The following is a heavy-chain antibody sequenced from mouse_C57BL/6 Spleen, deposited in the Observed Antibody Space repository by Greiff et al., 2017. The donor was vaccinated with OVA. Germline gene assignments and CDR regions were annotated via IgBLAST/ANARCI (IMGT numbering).Heavy chain of an antibody. CDR1: GYTFTSYW. Sequence: QVQLQQPGAELVKPGASVKMSCKASGYTFTSYWITWVKQRPGQGLEWIGDIYPGSGSTNYNEKFKSKATLTVDTSSSTAYMQLSSLTSEDSAVYYCARGCSGYVRYAMDYWGQGTSVTVSS. CDR2: IYPGSGST. D-gene: IGHD3-2*02. V-gene: IGHV1-55*01. CDR3: ARGCSGYVRYAMDY. J-gene: IGHJ4*01.